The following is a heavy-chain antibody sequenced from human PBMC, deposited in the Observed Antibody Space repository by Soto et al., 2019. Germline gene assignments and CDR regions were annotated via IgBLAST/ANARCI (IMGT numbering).Heavy chain of an antibody. V-gene: IGHV3-9*01. J-gene: IGHJ4*02. CDR2: ISWNSCII. CDR1: GFTFDDYA. CDR3: AKDGIVATIAFFDY. Sequence: EVQLVESGGGLVQPGRSLRLSCAASGFTFDDYAMHWVRQAPGKGLEWVSGISWNSCIIGYEESVKGRFTISRDNAKNSLYLQMNSLRAEDTALYYCAKDGIVATIAFFDYWGQGTLVTVSS. D-gene: IGHD5-12*01.